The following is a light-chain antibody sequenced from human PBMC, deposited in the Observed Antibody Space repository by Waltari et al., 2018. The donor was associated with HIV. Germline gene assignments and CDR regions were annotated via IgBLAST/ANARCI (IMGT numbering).Light chain of an antibody. V-gene: IGLV2-23*01. J-gene: IGLJ2*01. CDR2: EGS. CDR3: CSYAGSSPVL. CDR1: SSDVGSYNL. Sequence: QSALTQPASVSGSPGQSITISCTGTSSDVGSYNLVSWYQQHPGKAPQLMIYEGSKRPSGVSNRFSGSKSGSTASLTISGLQAEDEAGYYCCSYAGSSPVLFGGGTKLTVL.